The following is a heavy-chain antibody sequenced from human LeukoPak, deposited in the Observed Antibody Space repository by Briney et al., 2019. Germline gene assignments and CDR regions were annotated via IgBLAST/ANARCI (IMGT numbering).Heavy chain of an antibody. V-gene: IGHV3-30*04. D-gene: IGHD3-22*01. CDR2: ISYDGSNK. CDR3: ARDCYDSRGDYADAFDI. CDR1: GFTFSSSA. J-gene: IGHJ3*02. Sequence: GRSLRLSCAASGFTFSSSAMHWGRQAPGKGLEWVAVISYDGSNKYYADSVKGRVTISRDNAKSSLYLQMNSLRAEDTAVYYCARDCYDSRGDYADAFDIWGQGTMVTASS.